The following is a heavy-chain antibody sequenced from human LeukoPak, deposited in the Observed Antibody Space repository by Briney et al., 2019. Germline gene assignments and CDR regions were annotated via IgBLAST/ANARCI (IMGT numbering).Heavy chain of an antibody. Sequence: GGSLRLSCTTSGFAFGDYSMNWVRQAPGKGLEWVSSISSSSSYIYYADSVKGRFTISRDNAKNSLYLQMNSLRAEDTALYYCAKGYRKGRWLPLDYWGQGTLVTVSS. CDR1: GFAFGDYS. D-gene: IGHD5-24*01. CDR2: ISSSSSYI. CDR3: AKGYRKGRWLPLDY. V-gene: IGHV3-21*04. J-gene: IGHJ4*02.